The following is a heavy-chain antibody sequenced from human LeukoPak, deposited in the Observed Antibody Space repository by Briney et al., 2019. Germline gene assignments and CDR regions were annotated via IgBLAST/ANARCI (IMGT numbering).Heavy chain of an antibody. D-gene: IGHD4-17*01. Sequence: GGSLRLSCAASGFTFSSYSMNWVRQAPGKGLEWVSSISSSSSYIYYADSVKGRFTISRDNAKNSLYLQMNSLRAEDTALYYCAKDIGDYGEAFDYWGQGTLVTVSS. CDR3: AKDIGDYGEAFDY. J-gene: IGHJ4*02. CDR1: GFTFSSYS. V-gene: IGHV3-21*04. CDR2: ISSSSSYI.